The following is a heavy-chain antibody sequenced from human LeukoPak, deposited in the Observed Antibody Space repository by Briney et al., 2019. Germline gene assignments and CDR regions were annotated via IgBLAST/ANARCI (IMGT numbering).Heavy chain of an antibody. D-gene: IGHD2-15*01. J-gene: IGHJ4*02. CDR2: IGGRGDGI. CDR3: AREIPGRIAADC. V-gene: IGHV3-48*01. Sequence: GGSLRLYCAASGFTFSDYSMNWVRQAPGKGLEWISYIGGRGDGISYADSVKGRFTVSRDNAKNSLFLQMNRLRGEDTAIYFCAREIPGRIAADCWGQGTLVTVSS. CDR1: GFTFSDYS.